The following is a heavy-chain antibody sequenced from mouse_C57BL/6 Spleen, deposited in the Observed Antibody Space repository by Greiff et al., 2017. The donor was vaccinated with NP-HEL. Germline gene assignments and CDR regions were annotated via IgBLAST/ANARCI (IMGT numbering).Heavy chain of an antibody. V-gene: IGHV1-55*01. CDR1: GYTFTSYW. Sequence: QVHVKHPGAELVKPGASVKMSCKASGYTFTSYWITWVKQRPGQGLEWIGDIYPGSGSTNYNEKFKSKATLTVDTSSSTAYMQLSSLTSEDSAVYYCARGDWAWFAYWGQGTLVTVSA. CDR2: IYPGSGST. CDR3: ARGDWAWFAY. J-gene: IGHJ3*01. D-gene: IGHD4-1*01.